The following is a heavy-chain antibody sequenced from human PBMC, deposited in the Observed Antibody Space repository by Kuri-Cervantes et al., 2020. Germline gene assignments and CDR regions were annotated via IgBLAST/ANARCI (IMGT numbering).Heavy chain of an antibody. CDR1: GASISSYN. CDR3: ASGSSGWPFNWFDP. Sequence: SETLSLTCIVSGASISSYNWSWMRQPPGKGLEWIAYIFDSGNTIYSPSLKSRVTTSLDTSKNQFSLKLESVTAADTAVYYCASGSSGWPFNWFDPWGQGTLVTVSS. D-gene: IGHD6-19*01. CDR2: IFDSGNT. V-gene: IGHV4-59*01. J-gene: IGHJ5*02.